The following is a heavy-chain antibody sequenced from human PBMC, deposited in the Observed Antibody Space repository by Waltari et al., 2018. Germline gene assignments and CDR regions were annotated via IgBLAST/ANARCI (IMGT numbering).Heavy chain of an antibody. CDR3: AKDHWGSGKLGWSEC. Sequence: QVQLVESGGGVVQPGGSLRLSCAASGFTFSSYGMHWVRQAPGKGLEWVAFIRYDGSNKYYADSVKGRFTISRDNSKNTLYLQMNSLRAEDTAVYYCAKDHWGSGKLGWSECWGQGTLVTVSS. CDR2: IRYDGSNK. J-gene: IGHJ4*02. CDR1: GFTFSSYG. V-gene: IGHV3-30*02. D-gene: IGHD2-15*01.